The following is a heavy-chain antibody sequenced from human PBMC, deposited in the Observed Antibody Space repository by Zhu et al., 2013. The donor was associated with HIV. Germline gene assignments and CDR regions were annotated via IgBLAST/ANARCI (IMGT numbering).Heavy chain of an antibody. Sequence: QVQLVQSGAEVKKPGASVKVSCKASGYTFTSYAMHWVRQAPGQRLEWMGWINAGNGNTKYSQKFQGRVTITRDTSASTAYMELSSLRSEDTAVYYCARGGEQWLVFVGFYYFDYWGQGTLVTVSS. J-gene: IGHJ4*02. V-gene: IGHV1-3*01. CDR3: ARGGEQWLVFVGFYYFDY. CDR1: GYTFTSYA. CDR2: INAGNGNT. D-gene: IGHD6-19*01.